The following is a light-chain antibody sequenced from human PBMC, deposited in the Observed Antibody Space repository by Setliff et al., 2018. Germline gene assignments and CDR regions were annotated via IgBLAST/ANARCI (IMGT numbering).Light chain of an antibody. J-gene: IGLJ1*01. V-gene: IGLV1-44*01. CDR2: NNN. CDR1: SSNIGTNT. CDR3: AAWDDSLNGYV. Sequence: QSVLTQPPSASGTPGQRVTISCSGSSSNIGTNTVNWYQPLPGTAPKLLIYNNNQRPSGVPDRFSGSKSGTSAPLAISGLQSEDEADYYCAAWDDSLNGYVFGTGTKVTV.